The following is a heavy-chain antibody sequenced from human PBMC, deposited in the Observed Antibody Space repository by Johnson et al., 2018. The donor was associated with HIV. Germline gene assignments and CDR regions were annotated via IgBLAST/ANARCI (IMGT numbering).Heavy chain of an antibody. CDR1: GFTFSRYW. D-gene: IGHD5-18*01. V-gene: IGHV3-74*01. Sequence: QPGGSLRLSCAASGFTFSRYWMHWVRQAPGKGLVWVSRINTDGSSTSYADSVKGRFTISRDNAKNTLYLQMNRLRSEDTAVYYCAKDLRSDGNDAFDIWGQGTMVTVSS. CDR3: AKDLRSDGNDAFDI. J-gene: IGHJ3*02. CDR2: INTDGSST.